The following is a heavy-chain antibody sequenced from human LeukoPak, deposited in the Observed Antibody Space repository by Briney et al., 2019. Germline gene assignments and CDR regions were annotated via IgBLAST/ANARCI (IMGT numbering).Heavy chain of an antibody. J-gene: IGHJ6*03. D-gene: IGHD3-10*01. CDR1: GGSISSYY. CDR3: ARVALWFGEFSSYCHYMDV. V-gene: IGHV4-4*07. Sequence: SETLSLTCTVSGGSISSYYWSWIRQPAGKGLEWIGRICTSGSTNYNPSLKSRVTMSVDTSKNQFSLKLSSVTAADTAVYYCARVALWFGEFSSYCHYMDVWGKGTPVTVSS. CDR2: ICTSGST.